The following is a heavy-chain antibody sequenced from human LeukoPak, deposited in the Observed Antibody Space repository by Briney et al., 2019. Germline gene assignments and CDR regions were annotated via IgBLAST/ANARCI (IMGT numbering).Heavy chain of an antibody. CDR1: GGSISSDF. D-gene: IGHD6-13*01. CDR2: ISYSGST. CDR3: AGDIAAVNIPGSRLDP. Sequence: SETLSLTCTVSGGSISSDFWSWIRQPPGKGLEWIGYISYSGSTNYNPSLKSRVAMSVDTSKNQFSLRLRSVTAADTAVYFCAGDIAAVNIPGSRLDPWGEGTLVTVSS. V-gene: IGHV4-59*12. J-gene: IGHJ5*02.